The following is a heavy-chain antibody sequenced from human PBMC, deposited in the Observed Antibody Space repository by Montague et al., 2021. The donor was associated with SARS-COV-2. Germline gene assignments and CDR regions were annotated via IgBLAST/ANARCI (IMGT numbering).Heavy chain of an antibody. D-gene: IGHD3-10*01. V-gene: IGHV3-30*04. CDR3: ARDNGPIWFGESSLDY. CDR1: GFPFSSYA. Sequence: SLRLSFAASGFPFSSYAMHWVRQAPGKGLEWVAVISYDGSNKYYADSVKGRFTISRDNSKNTLYLQMNSLRAEDTAVYYCARDNGPIWFGESSLDYWGQGTLVTVSS. J-gene: IGHJ4*02. CDR2: ISYDGSNK.